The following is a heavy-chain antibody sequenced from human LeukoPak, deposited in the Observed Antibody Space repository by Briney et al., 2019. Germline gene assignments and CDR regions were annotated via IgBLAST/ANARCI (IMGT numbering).Heavy chain of an antibody. J-gene: IGHJ3*02. Sequence: NPSETLSLTCTVSGYSISSGYYWGWIRQPPGKGLEWIGSIYHSGSTYYGPSLKGRLTISLDTSRNQFSLKLNSVTAADTAVYYCAKSNGYGLIDIWGQGTMVTVSS. V-gene: IGHV4-38-2*02. CDR1: GYSISSGYY. D-gene: IGHD3-10*01. CDR2: IYHSGST. CDR3: AKSNGYGLIDI.